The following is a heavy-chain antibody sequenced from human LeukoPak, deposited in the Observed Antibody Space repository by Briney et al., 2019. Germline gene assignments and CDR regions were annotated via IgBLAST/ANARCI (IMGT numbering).Heavy chain of an antibody. D-gene: IGHD6-19*01. CDR2: IGAGADT. CDR1: GFSFSNSD. Sequence: GGSLRLSCAASGFSFSNSDMHWVRHATGKGLEWVSAIGAGADTYYPDSVKGRFTISRDNSKNTLYLQMNSLRAEDTAVYYCAKGSSGWYSGFDYWGQGTLVTVSS. J-gene: IGHJ4*02. CDR3: AKGSSGWYSGFDY. V-gene: IGHV3-13*01.